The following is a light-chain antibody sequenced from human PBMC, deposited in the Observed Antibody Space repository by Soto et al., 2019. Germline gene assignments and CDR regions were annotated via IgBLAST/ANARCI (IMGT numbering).Light chain of an antibody. V-gene: IGLV2-14*03. Sequence: QSALTQPASISGSPGQSITISCTGTSSDVGGYNYVSWYQQYPGKAPKLMIYDADNRPSGVSNRFSGSKSGKTASLTISGLQAEDEADYYCSSYTSSSTVIFGGGTKLTVL. CDR2: DAD. J-gene: IGLJ2*01. CDR1: SSDVGGYNY. CDR3: SSYTSSSTVI.